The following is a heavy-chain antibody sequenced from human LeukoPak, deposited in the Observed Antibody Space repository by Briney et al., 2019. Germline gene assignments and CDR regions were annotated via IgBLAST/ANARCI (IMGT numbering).Heavy chain of an antibody. J-gene: IGHJ5*02. CDR1: GFTFSSCA. Sequence: AGGSLRLSCAASGFTFSSCAMHWVRQAPGKGLEWVAFIGYDGGNKKYADSVKGRFTISRDNSKDTLYLQMNSLRAEDTAVYYCTKGDDYGANTRLPKFNWFDPWGQGTLVTVSS. D-gene: IGHD4-23*01. V-gene: IGHV3-30*02. CDR3: TKGDDYGANTRLPKFNWFDP. CDR2: IGYDGGNK.